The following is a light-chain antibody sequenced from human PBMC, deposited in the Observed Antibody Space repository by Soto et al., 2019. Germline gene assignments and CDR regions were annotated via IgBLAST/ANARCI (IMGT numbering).Light chain of an antibody. Sequence: VLTQSPGTLSLSPGERATLSCRASQSVSSNYLAWYQQKPGRAPSLLIYGVSSRATGIPDRFSGSGSGTDFTLTISRLEPEDFAVYYCQQYGSSPETFGQGTKVDIK. CDR1: QSVSSNY. CDR2: GVS. V-gene: IGKV3-20*01. CDR3: QQYGSSPET. J-gene: IGKJ1*01.